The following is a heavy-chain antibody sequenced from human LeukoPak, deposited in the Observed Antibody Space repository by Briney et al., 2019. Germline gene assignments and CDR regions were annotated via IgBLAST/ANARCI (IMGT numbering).Heavy chain of an antibody. J-gene: IGHJ4*02. CDR1: GFTVSINY. CDR3: ARQNYSSAFYYFDY. Sequence: GSLRLSCAASGFTVSINYMSWVRQARGKGLEWIGSIYYSGSTYYNPSLKGRVTISVDTSNNQFSLKLSSVTAADTAVYYCARQNYSSAFYYFDYWGQGTLVTVSS. CDR2: IYYSGST. D-gene: IGHD6-19*01. V-gene: IGHV4-39*01.